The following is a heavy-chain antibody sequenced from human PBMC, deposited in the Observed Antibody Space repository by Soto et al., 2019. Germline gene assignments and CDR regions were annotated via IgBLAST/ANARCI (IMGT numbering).Heavy chain of an antibody. CDR3: ARAHSSGWYIGAIDI. J-gene: IGHJ3*02. D-gene: IGHD6-19*01. V-gene: IGHV2-70*01. CDR1: GFSLSTSGMC. CDR2: IDWDDDK. Sequence: SGPTLVNPTQTLTLTCTFSGFSLSTSGMCVSWIRQPPGKALEWLALIDWDDDKYYSTSLKTRLTISKDTSKNQVVLTMTNMDPVDTATYYCARAHSSGWYIGAIDIWGQGTMVTVSS.